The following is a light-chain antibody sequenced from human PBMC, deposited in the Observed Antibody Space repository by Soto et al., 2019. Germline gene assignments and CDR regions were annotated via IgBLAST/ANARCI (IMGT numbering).Light chain of an antibody. CDR2: DVS. Sequence: QSALPQPASVSGSPGQSITVSCTGTSSVVGAYDYVSWYQHHPGKAPKLMIYDVSYRPSGVSNRFSGSKSGNTASLTISGLQAEDEADYYCRSYTSSSTLVFGTGTKVTVL. J-gene: IGLJ1*01. CDR3: RSYTSSSTLV. CDR1: SSVVGAYDY. V-gene: IGLV2-14*03.